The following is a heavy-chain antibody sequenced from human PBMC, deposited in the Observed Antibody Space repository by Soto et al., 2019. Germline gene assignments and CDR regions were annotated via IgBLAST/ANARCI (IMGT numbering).Heavy chain of an antibody. J-gene: IGHJ6*02. CDR2: FDPEDGET. V-gene: IGHV1-24*01. D-gene: IGHD3-22*01. CDR3: ATGCGWDSSGYYCYYYYYGMDV. Sequence: ASVKVSCKVSGYTLTELSMHWVRQAPGKGLEWMGGFDPEDGETIYAQKFQGRVTMTEDTSTDTAYMELSSLRSEDTAVYYCATGCGWDSSGYYCYYYYYGMDVWGQGTTVTV. CDR1: GYTLTELS.